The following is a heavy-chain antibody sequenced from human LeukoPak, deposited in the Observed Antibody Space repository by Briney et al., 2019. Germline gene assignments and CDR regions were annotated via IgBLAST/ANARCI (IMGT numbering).Heavy chain of an antibody. CDR3: ARVGVAGFDY. V-gene: IGHV3-7*03. CDR1: GFTIDDYW. J-gene: IGHJ4*02. D-gene: IGHD3-3*01. CDR2: TKEDVSDK. Sequence: GGSPRLSCAASGFTIDDYWMSWVRQAPGKGLEWVANTKEDVSDKYYVNSVKGRFTISRDNAKNSLYLQMSRLRAEDTAVYYCARVGVAGFDYWGQGILVTVSS.